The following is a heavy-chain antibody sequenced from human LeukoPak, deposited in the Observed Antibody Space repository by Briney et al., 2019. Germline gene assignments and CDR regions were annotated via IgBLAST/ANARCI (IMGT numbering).Heavy chain of an antibody. CDR3: AKDRDYYDSSGYLNY. Sequence: PGGSLRLSCAASGFTFSSYGMHWVRQAPGKGLEWVAVISYDGSNKYYADSVKGRFTISRDNSKNTLYLQMNSLRAEDTAVYYCAKDRDYYDSSGYLNYWGQGTLVTVSS. J-gene: IGHJ4*02. CDR1: GFTFSSYG. CDR2: ISYDGSNK. V-gene: IGHV3-30*18. D-gene: IGHD3-22*01.